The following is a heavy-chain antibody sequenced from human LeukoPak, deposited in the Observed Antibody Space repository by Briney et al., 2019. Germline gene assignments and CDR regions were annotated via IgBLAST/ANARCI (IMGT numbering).Heavy chain of an antibody. CDR2: IYYSGST. CDR3: AREAIVVVPAAISGGNWFDP. V-gene: IGHV4-30-4*08. J-gene: IGHJ5*02. Sequence: SETLSLTCTVSGGSISSGDYYWSWIRQPPGKGLEWIGYIYYSGSTYYNPSLKGRVTISVDTSKNQFSLKLSSVTAADTAVYYCAREAIVVVPAAISGGNWFDPWGQGTLVTVSS. D-gene: IGHD2-2*01. CDR1: GGSISSGDYY.